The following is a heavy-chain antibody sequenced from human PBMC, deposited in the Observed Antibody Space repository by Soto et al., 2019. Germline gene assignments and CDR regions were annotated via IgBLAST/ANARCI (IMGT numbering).Heavy chain of an antibody. V-gene: IGHV4-39*01. D-gene: IGHD3-10*01. Sequence: SETLSLTCTVSGGSISSSSYYWGWIRQPPGKGLEWIGSIYYSGSTYYNPSLKSRVTISVDTSKNQFSLKLSSVTAAETAVYYCARHTRLDLLWFGELLGGGFDPWGQGTLVTVSS. CDR2: IYYSGST. J-gene: IGHJ5*02. CDR1: GGSISSSSYY. CDR3: ARHTRLDLLWFGELLGGGFDP.